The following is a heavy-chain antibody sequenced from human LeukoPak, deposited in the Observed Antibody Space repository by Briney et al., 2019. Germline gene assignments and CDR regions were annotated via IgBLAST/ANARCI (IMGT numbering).Heavy chain of an antibody. CDR3: ARAGDYSSGWTGGDY. D-gene: IGHD6-19*01. CDR1: GFTFSDYY. Sequence: NPGRSLRLSCAASGFTFSDYYMSWIRQAPGKGLEWVSYISSSSSYTNYADSVKGRFTISRDNAKNSLYLQMNSLRAEDTAVYYCARAGDYSSGWTGGDYWGQGTLVTVSS. J-gene: IGHJ4*02. CDR2: ISSSSSYT. V-gene: IGHV3-11*05.